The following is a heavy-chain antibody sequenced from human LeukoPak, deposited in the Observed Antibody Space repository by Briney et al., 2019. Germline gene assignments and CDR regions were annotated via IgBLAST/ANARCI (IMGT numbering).Heavy chain of an antibody. CDR2: ISGSGGSA. D-gene: IGHD1-26*01. CDR3: AKAPGRGSYHYFDY. V-gene: IGHV3-23*01. J-gene: IGHJ4*02. CDR1: GFTFSSYA. Sequence: GGSLRLSCAASGFTFSSYAMSWVRQAPGKGLEWVSAISGSGGSAYYADSVKGRFTISRDNSKITLYLQMNSLRAEDTAVYYCAKAPGRGSYHYFDYWGQGTLVTVSS.